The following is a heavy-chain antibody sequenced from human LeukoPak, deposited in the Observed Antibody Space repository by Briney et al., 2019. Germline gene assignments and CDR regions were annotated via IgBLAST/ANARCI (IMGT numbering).Heavy chain of an antibody. J-gene: IGHJ5*02. CDR1: GFTFSSYG. CDR3: AKDTAMATGWIDP. D-gene: IGHD5-18*01. CDR2: IRYDGSNK. Sequence: GGSLRLSCAASGFTFSSYGMHWVRQAPGKGLEWVAFIRYDGSNKYYAESVKGRFTISRDNSKNTLYLQMNSLRAEDTAVYYCAKDTAMATGWIDPWGQGTLVTVSS. V-gene: IGHV3-30*02.